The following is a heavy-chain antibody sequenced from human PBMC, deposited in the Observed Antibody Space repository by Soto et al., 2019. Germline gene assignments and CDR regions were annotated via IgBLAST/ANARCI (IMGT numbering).Heavy chain of an antibody. V-gene: IGHV1-18*01. CDR2: ISTYNGNT. D-gene: IGHD3-10*01. CDR3: ARDMEGRGFGYFHNDWFDP. J-gene: IGHJ5*02. CDR1: GYTFTSYG. Sequence: QVQLVQSGAEVKKPGASVKVSCKASGYTFTSYGFNWVRQAPGQGLEWMGWISTYNGNTNYAQKLQGRVTMTTDTSTSTAYMELRSLRSDDTAVYYWARDMEGRGFGYFHNDWFDPWGQGTLVTVSS.